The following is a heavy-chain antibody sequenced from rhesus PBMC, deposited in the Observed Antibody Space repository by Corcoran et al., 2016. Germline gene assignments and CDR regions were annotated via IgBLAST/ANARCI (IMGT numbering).Heavy chain of an antibody. CDR3: ARTHCSDSGCSIDY. CDR1: GFTISTSGMG. D-gene: IGHD2-33*01. CDR2: IYWDDDK. Sequence: QVTLKESGPALVKPTQTLTLTCTFSGFTISTSGMGVGWIRQPSRKTLGWLALIYWDDDKRYSTSRKSRLTIAKDTSKKQVGLTMTDMDPVDTATYDCARTHCSDSGCSIDYWGQGFLVTVSS. J-gene: IGHJ4*01. V-gene: IGHV2-1*01.